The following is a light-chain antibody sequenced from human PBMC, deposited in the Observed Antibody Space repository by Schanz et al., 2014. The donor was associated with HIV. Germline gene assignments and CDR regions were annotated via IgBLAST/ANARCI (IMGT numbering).Light chain of an antibody. CDR2: DTS. V-gene: IGLV7-46*01. CDR1: TGAVTSGHY. J-gene: IGLJ2*01. CDR3: LLSYNHGRGV. Sequence: QAVVTQEPSLTVSPGGTVTLTCGSSTGAVTSGHYPYWFQQKPGQAPRTLIYDTSAKHSWTPARFSGSLLGGKAALTLSGAGPEDEDDYYCLLSYNHGRGVFGGGTKVTVL.